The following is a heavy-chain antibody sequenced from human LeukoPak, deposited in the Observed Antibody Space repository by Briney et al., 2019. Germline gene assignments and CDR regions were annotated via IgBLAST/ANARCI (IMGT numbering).Heavy chain of an antibody. D-gene: IGHD3-9*01. V-gene: IGHV3-23*01. CDR3: ARGGRSTYFDWSPDY. CDR1: GFTFSSYA. Sequence: GGSLRLSCAASGFTFSSYAMSWVRQAPGKGLEWVSTISGSGGSTYYADSVKGRFTISRDNARNSLYLQMSSLRAEDTAVYYCARGGRSTYFDWSPDYWGQGTLVTVSS. J-gene: IGHJ4*02. CDR2: ISGSGGST.